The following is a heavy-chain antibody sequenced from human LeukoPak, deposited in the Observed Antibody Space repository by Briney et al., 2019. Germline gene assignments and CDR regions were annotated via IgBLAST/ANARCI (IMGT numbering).Heavy chain of an antibody. Sequence: SETLSLTCTVSGGSISSGDYYWSWIRQPPGKGLEWIGYIYYSGSTYYNPSLKSRVTISVDTSKNQFSLKLSSVTAADTAVYYCARGLRNWNDAGKYNWFDPWGQGTLVTVSS. V-gene: IGHV4-30-4*08. CDR3: ARGLRNWNDAGKYNWFDP. J-gene: IGHJ5*02. D-gene: IGHD1-20*01. CDR1: GGSISSGDYY. CDR2: IYYSGST.